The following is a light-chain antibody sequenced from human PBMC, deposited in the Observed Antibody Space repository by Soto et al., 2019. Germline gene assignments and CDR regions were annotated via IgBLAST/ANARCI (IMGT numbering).Light chain of an antibody. Sequence: QSALTQPRSVSASPGQSVTISCTGTSSDVGRYNYVSWYQQHPGKAPKLLIYDVNKWPSGVSDRFSGSKSGNTASLTISGLLAEDEADYYCSSYAGTHNWVIFGGGTKLTVL. CDR1: SSDVGRYNY. V-gene: IGLV2-11*01. J-gene: IGLJ2*01. CDR2: DVN. CDR3: SSYAGTHNWVI.